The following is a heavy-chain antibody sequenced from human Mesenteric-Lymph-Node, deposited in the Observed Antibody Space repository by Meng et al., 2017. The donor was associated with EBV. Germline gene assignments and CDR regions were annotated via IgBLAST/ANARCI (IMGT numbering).Heavy chain of an antibody. CDR1: GGAFSCYS. J-gene: IGHJ4*02. CDR2: INHSGST. CDR3: ARESPLTYHGAQADY. Sequence: QEQLTLWGAGLLKLTATPSLTVAVYGGAFSCYSWSWIRQPPGKGLEWIGEINHSGSTNYNPSLKSRVTISVDTSKNQFSLKLSSVTAADTAVYYCARESPLTYHGAQADYWGQGTLVTVSS. D-gene: IGHD4-17*01. V-gene: IGHV4-34*01.